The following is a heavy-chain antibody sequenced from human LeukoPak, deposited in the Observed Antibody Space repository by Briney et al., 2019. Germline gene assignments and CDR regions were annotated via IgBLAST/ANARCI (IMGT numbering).Heavy chain of an antibody. CDR3: ARDRVQYYGSGSFPDY. J-gene: IGHJ4*02. D-gene: IGHD3-10*01. CDR2: ISYDGSNK. CDR1: GFTFSSYA. V-gene: IGHV3-30*04. Sequence: GGSLRLSCAASGFTFSSYAMHWVRQAPGKGLEWVAVISYDGSNKYCADSVKGRFTISRDNSKNTLYLQMNSLRAEDTAVYYCARDRVQYYGSGSFPDYWGQGTLVTVSS.